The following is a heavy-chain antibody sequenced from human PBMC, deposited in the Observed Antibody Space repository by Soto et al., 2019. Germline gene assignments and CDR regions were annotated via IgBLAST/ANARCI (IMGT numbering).Heavy chain of an antibody. D-gene: IGHD3-9*01. V-gene: IGHV2-5*02. J-gene: IGHJ1*01. CDR2: IYWDDNK. CDR3: AHTNYDILTGYYPRIYFHH. Sequence: SGPTLVNPTETLTLTCTFSGVSLSTGGVGVGWIRQPPEKALEWLALIYWDDNKRYSPSLKSRLTITKDTSKSQVVLTMTNMDPVDTGTYYCAHTNYDILTGYYPRIYFHHWGQGTLVTVSS. CDR1: GVSLSTGGVG.